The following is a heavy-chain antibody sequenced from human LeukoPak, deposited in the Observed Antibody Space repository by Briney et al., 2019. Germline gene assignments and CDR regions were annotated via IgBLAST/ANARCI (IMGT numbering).Heavy chain of an antibody. J-gene: IGHJ6*02. Sequence: ASVKVSCKVSGYTLTELSMHWVRQAPGKGLEWMGGFDPEDGETIYAQKFQGRVTMTEDTSTDTAYMELSSLRSEGTAVYYCATELRSIYVGLRAYGMDVWGQGTTVIVSS. CDR3: ATELRSIYVGLRAYGMDV. CDR1: GYTLTELS. CDR2: FDPEDGET. V-gene: IGHV1-24*01. D-gene: IGHD3/OR15-3a*01.